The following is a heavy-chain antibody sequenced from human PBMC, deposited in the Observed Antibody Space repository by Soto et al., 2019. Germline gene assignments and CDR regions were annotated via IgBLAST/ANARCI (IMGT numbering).Heavy chain of an antibody. CDR2: VYYTGST. Sequence: SETLSRTCIVSGGSSSCSYWSWIRQSPGKGLEWLGYVYYTGSTNYSPSLRRRVSISVDKSKNEFSLRLSSVPAADTAVYFCARNVAVPGAHIDYWGQGTQVTFSS. D-gene: IGHD6-19*01. V-gene: IGHV4-59*01. J-gene: IGHJ4*02. CDR1: GGSSSCSY. CDR3: ARNVAVPGAHIDY.